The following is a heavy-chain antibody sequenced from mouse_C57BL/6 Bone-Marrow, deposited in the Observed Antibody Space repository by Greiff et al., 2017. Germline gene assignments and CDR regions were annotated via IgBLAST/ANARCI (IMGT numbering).Heavy chain of an antibody. CDR3: ARRRTGYYFDD. CDR2: IHPNSGST. D-gene: IGHD4-1*01. J-gene: IGHJ2*01. Sequence: VQLQQPGAELVKPGASVKLSCKASGYTFTSYWMPWVKQRPGQGLEWIGMIHPNSGSTNYNEKFKSKATLTVDKSSSTAYMQLSSLTSEDSAVYYCARRRTGYYFDDWGKGTTLTVSS. CDR1: GYTFTSYW. V-gene: IGHV1-64*01.